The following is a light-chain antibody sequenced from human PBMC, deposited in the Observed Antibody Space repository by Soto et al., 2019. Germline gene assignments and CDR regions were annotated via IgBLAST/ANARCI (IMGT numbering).Light chain of an antibody. CDR1: RDVYINA. Sequence: VVLTQSPATLSLSPGEPATLSCRASRDVYINALAWYQQKPGRTPTLLIYGASTRATGIPDRFSATGSGPEFSLTISSVEPEDFAVYYCQQYGASPFTFGPGTRVEI. V-gene: IGKV3-20*01. CDR3: QQYGASPFT. CDR2: GAS. J-gene: IGKJ3*01.